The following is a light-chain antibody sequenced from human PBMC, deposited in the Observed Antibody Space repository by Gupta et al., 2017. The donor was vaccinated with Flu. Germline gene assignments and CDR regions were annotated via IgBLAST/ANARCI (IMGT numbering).Light chain of an antibody. CDR2: GAS. CDR3: QQRNNGPQT. J-gene: IGKJ1*01. Sequence: DSVLTQSPATLSLSPGERATLSCRASQSVSSILAWYQQKPGQAPRLLIYGASTRATGIPARFSGSGSGTDCTRTISSLETEDFAVYSCQQRNNGPQTFGQGTKVEIK. CDR1: QSVSSI. V-gene: IGKV3-11*01.